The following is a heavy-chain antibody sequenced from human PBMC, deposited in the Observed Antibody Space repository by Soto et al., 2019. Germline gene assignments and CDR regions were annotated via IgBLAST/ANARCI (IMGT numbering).Heavy chain of an antibody. Sequence: ESGPTVVRPTETLTLTCRFSGYSLTTRGVGVGWVRQSPGKAPEWLALIYWDDDKRYSESLKSRLTITKDTSKNQVVLTVSNLDPTDTATYYCAHRVLRTVFGLVTTTAIYFDFWGQGTPVAVSS. CDR2: IYWDDDK. CDR3: AHRVLRTVFGLVTTTAIYFDF. J-gene: IGHJ4*02. V-gene: IGHV2-5*02. D-gene: IGHD3-3*01. CDR1: GYSLTTRGVG.